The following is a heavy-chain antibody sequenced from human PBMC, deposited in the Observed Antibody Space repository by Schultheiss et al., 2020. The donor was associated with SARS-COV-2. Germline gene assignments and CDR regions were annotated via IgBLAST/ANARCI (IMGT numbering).Heavy chain of an antibody. V-gene: IGHV4-38-2*01. J-gene: IGHJ4*02. Sequence: SETLSLTCAVSGYSISSGYYWGWIRQPPGKGLEWIGSIYHSGTTYYTPSLKSRVTISVDTSKNQFSLKLSSVTAADTAVYYCARSKQQLVSSYDYWGQGTLVTVSS. CDR1: GYSISSGYY. D-gene: IGHD6-13*01. CDR2: IYHSGTT. CDR3: ARSKQQLVSSYDY.